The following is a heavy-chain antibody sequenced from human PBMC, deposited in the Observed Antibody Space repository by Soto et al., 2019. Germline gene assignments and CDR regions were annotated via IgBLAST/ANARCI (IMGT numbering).Heavy chain of an antibody. CDR2: IYSGGST. V-gene: IGHV3-53*04. Sequence: GGSLRLSCAASGFTVSSNYMSWVRQAPGKGLEWVSVIYSGGSTYYADSVKGRFTISRHNSKNTLYLQMNSLRAEDTAVYYCASGGGSGWTNYYYYMDVWGKGTTVTVSS. J-gene: IGHJ6*03. D-gene: IGHD6-19*01. CDR1: GFTVSSNY. CDR3: ASGGGSGWTNYYYYMDV.